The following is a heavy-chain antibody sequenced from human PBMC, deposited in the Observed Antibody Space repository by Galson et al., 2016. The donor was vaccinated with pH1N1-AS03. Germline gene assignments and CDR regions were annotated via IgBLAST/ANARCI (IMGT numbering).Heavy chain of an antibody. V-gene: IGHV3-23*01. D-gene: IGHD3-16*01. CDR1: GFNFNVYS. CDR3: AKGVTNSGDGGVAY. Sequence: SLRLSCAASGFNFNVYSMNWVRQAPGKGLEWVSATSDSGTFYTDSVKGRFTISRDDSRDTVYLQMNSLRAEDTALYYCAKGVTNSGDGGVAYWGQGTLVTVSS. J-gene: IGHJ4*02. CDR2: TSDSGT.